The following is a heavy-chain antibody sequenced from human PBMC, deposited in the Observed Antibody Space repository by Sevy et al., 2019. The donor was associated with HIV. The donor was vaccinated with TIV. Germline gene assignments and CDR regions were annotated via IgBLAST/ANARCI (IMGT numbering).Heavy chain of an antibody. CDR3: AGGVAADGTEKQEEGPNWFDP. CDR1: GGSFSGYY. V-gene: IGHV4-34*01. CDR2: INHSGST. D-gene: IGHD6-13*01. J-gene: IGHJ5*01. Sequence: SETLSLTCAVYGGSFSGYYWSWIRQPPGKGLEWIGEINHSGSTNYNPSLKSRVTISVDTSKNQFSLKLSSVTAADTAVYYCAGGVAADGTEKQEEGPNWFDPWGQGTLVTVSS.